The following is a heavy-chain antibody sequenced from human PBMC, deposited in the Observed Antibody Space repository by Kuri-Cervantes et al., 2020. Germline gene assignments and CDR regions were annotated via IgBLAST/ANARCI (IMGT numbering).Heavy chain of an antibody. CDR3: ARSGDSSGWYSIDY. V-gene: IGHV1-45*02. CDR2: ITPFNGNT. Sequence: SVKVSCKASGYTFTYRYLHWVRQAPGQALEWMGWITPFNGNTNYAQKFQDRVTITRDRSMSTAYMELSSLRSEDTAMYYCARSGDSSGWYSIDYWGQGTLVTVSS. D-gene: IGHD6-19*01. J-gene: IGHJ4*02. CDR1: GYTFTYRY.